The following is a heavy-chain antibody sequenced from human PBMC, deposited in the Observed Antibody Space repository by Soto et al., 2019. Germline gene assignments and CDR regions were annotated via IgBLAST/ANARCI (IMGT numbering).Heavy chain of an antibody. CDR2: IYPGGTI. CDR3: ATYTAFAKYYFDY. D-gene: IGHD3-16*01. J-gene: IGHJ4*02. V-gene: IGHV4-30-2*01. Sequence: SETLSLTCAVSGVSITTNGYSWSWIRQPPGKGLEWIGYIYPGGTIFYNPSLNSRVTISADTSNNQFSLKLTSVTAADTAVYFCATYTAFAKYYFDYWGRGTLVTVSS. CDR1: GVSITTNGYS.